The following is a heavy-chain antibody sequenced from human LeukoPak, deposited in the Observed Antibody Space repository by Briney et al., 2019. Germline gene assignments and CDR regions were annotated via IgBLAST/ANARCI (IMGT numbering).Heavy chain of an antibody. D-gene: IGHD6-13*01. CDR1: GGSISSSSYY. J-gene: IGHJ6*03. CDR2: FYYSGST. Sequence: SETLSLTCTVSGGSISSSSYYWGWIRQPPGKGLEWIGSFYYSGSTYYNPSLKSRVTISVDTSKNQFSLKLSSVTAADTAVYYCARQFSSSWYNLYYYYYYMDVWGKGTTVTVSS. V-gene: IGHV4-39*01. CDR3: ARQFSSSWYNLYYYYYYMDV.